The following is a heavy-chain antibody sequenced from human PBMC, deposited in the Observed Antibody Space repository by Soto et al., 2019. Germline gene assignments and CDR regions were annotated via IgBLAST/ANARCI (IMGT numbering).Heavy chain of an antibody. CDR2: INPNSGGT. D-gene: IGHD2-2*01. V-gene: IGHV1-2*04. CDR3: ARDVPVGVVVPAAISSWFDP. J-gene: IGHJ5*02. Sequence: QVQLVQSGAEVKKPGASVKVSCKASGYTFTGYYMHWVRQAPGQGLEWMGWINPNSGGTNYAQKFQGWVTMTRDTSISTAYMELSRLRSDDTAVYYCARDVPVGVVVPAAISSWFDPWGQGTLVTVSS. CDR1: GYTFTGYY.